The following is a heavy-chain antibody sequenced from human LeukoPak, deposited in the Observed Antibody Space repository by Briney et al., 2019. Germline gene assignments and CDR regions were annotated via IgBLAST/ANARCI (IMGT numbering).Heavy chain of an antibody. Sequence: GGSLRLSCAASGFTFSSYAMSWVRQAPGKGLEWVSAISGSGGSTYYADSVKGRFTISRDNSKNTPSLQMNSLRAEDTAVYYCAKDKGIATLDFDYWGFEYWGQGTLVTVSS. CDR1: GFTFSSYA. D-gene: IGHD3/OR15-3a*01. V-gene: IGHV3-23*01. J-gene: IGHJ4*02. CDR3: AKDKGIATLDFDYWGFEY. CDR2: ISGSGGST.